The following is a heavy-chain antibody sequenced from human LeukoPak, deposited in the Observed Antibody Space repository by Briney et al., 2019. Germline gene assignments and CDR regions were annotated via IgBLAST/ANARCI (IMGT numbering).Heavy chain of an antibody. D-gene: IGHD6-19*01. J-gene: IGHJ3*02. CDR3: ARRQWRSYDAFDI. V-gene: IGHV4-38-2*01. CDR1: GYSISSGYY. CDR2: IYHSGST. Sequence: SETLSLXCAVSGYSISSGYYWGWIRQPPGKGLEWIGSIYHSGSTYYNPSLKSRVTISVDTSKNQFSLKLSSVTAADTAVYYCARRQWRSYDAFDIWGQGTMVTVSS.